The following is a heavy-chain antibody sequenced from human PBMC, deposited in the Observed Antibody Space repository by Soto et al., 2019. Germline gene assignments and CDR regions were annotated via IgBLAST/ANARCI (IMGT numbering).Heavy chain of an antibody. CDR1: GGSLSGYY. CDR2: INHRGSS. Sequence: SETLSLTCAGYGGSLSGYYWSWIRQSPGKGMEWIGEINHRGSSDYNPSLKSGVTISIDESKNHVSLELTSVTAGDKEVYYCERSDNRNSLYGVDVWGQGTAVTVSS. D-gene: IGHD1-7*01. J-gene: IGHJ6*02. V-gene: IGHV4-34*01. CDR3: ERSDNRNSLYGVDV.